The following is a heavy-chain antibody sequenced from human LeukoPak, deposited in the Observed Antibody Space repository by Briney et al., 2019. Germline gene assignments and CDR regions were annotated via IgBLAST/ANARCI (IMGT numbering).Heavy chain of an antibody. CDR3: AREGYSSGWYYFDY. V-gene: IGHV1-18*04. J-gene: IGHJ4*02. D-gene: IGHD6-19*01. Sequence: GASVKVSCKASGYTFTGYHMHWVRQAPGQGLEWMGWISSYNGNINYAQKLQGRVTMTTDTSTSTAYMELRSLRFDDTAVYYCAREGYSSGWYYFDYWGQGTLVTVSS. CDR2: ISSYNGNI. CDR1: GYTFTGYH.